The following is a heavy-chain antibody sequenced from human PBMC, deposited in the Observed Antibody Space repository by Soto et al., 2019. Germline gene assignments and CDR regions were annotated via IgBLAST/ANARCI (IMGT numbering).Heavy chain of an antibody. V-gene: IGHV3-21*01. D-gene: IGHD7-27*01. CDR3: ATQGYWGPFDY. J-gene: IGHJ4*02. Sequence: EGSLRLSCAASGFTFSSYSMNWVRQAPGKGLEWVSSISSSSSYIYYADSVKGRFTISRDNAKNSLYLQMNSLRAEDTAVYYCATQGYWGPFDYWGQGTLVTVSS. CDR2: ISSSSSYI. CDR1: GFTFSSYS.